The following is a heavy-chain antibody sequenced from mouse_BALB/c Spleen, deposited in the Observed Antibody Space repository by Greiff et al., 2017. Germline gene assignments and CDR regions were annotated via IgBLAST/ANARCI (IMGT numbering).Heavy chain of an antibody. D-gene: IGHD1-1*01. V-gene: IGHV3-8*02. CDR1: GDSITSGY. CDR2: ISYSGST. Sequence: VQLKESGPSLVKPSQTLSLTCSVTGDSITSGYWNWIRKFPGNKLEYMGYISYSGSTYYNPSLKSRISITRDTSKNQYYLQLNSVTTEDTATYYCASPHYYGSSYPFAYWGQGTLVTVSA. CDR3: ASPHYYGSSYPFAY. J-gene: IGHJ3*01.